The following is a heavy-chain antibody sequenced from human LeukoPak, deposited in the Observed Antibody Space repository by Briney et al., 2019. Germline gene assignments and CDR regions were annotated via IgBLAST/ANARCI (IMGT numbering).Heavy chain of an antibody. CDR2: MNPNSGNT. Sequence: ASVKVSCKASGYTFTSYDINWVRQATGQGLEWMGWMNPNSGNTSYAQKFQGRVTMTRDTSTSTVYMELSSLRSEDTAVYYCAAVSNTRYYYYYMDVWGKGTTVTVSS. D-gene: IGHD2-2*01. J-gene: IGHJ6*03. CDR3: AAVSNTRYYYYYMDV. V-gene: IGHV1-8*01. CDR1: GYTFTSYD.